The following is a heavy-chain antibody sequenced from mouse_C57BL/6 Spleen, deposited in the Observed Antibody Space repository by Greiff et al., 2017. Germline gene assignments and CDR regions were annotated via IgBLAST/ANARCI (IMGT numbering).Heavy chain of an antibody. V-gene: IGHV14-1*01. CDR2: IDPEDGDT. Sequence: VQLQQSGAELVRPGASVKLSCTASGFNIKDYYMHWVKQRPEQGLEWIGRIDPEDGDTEYAPKFQGKATMTADTSSHTAYLQLSSLTSEDTAVYYCTPTAWFAYWGQGTLVTVSA. CDR3: TPTAWFAY. J-gene: IGHJ3*01. CDR1: GFNIKDYY.